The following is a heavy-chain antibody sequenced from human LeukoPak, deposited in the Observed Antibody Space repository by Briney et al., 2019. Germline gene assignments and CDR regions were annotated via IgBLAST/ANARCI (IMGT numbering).Heavy chain of an antibody. CDR1: GFTFSSYG. J-gene: IGHJ2*01. D-gene: IGHD3-22*01. V-gene: IGHV3-48*01. Sequence: GGSLRLSCAASGFTFSSYGMSWVRQAPGKGLEWVSYISSSGSTIYYADSVKGRFTISRDNSKNTLYLQMNSLRAEDTAVYYCARVNYYDLFFDLWGRGTVVTVSS. CDR3: ARVNYYDLFFDL. CDR2: ISSSGSTI.